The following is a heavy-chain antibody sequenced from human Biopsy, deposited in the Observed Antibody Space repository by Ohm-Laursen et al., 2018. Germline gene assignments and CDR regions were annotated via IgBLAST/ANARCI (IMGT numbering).Heavy chain of an antibody. V-gene: IGHV4-4*07. CDR2: IYNTGST. Sequence: SDTLSPTCTVSGGSFTGHYWTWIRQPAGKALEWIGRIYNTGSTNYNPSLQSRVTMSVDTSKNQFSLKMSSVTAADTAVYYCARDLPYYENSGYGAFDMWGQGTMVTVSS. CDR3: ARDLPYYENSGYGAFDM. J-gene: IGHJ3*02. D-gene: IGHD3-22*01. CDR1: GGSFTGHY.